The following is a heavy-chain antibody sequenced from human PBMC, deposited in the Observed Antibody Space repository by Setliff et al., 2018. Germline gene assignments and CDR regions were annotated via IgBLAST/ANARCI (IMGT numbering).Heavy chain of an antibody. J-gene: IGHJ6*03. V-gene: IGHV4-61*09. Sequence: PSETLSLTCIVSGESIDSVATGNHYWNWIRQPVGKGLEWIGHIFLTGSTDYDPSFRSRATISLDTSNNQFSLSLSSVTAADSAVYYCARMSGFQYVDVWGKGTTVTVSS. CDR1: GESIDSVATGNHY. CDR3: ARMSGFQYVDV. D-gene: IGHD3-3*01. CDR2: IFLTGST.